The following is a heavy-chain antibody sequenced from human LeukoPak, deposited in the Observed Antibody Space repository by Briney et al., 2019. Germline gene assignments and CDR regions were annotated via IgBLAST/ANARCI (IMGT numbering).Heavy chain of an antibody. J-gene: IGHJ3*02. CDR2: INPNSGGT. D-gene: IGHD2-2*01. V-gene: IGHV1-2*06. CDR1: GYTFTGYY. CDR3: ARDCSSTSCHHDAFDI. Sequence: ASVKVSCKASGYTFTGYYMHWVRQAPGQGLEWMGRINPNSGGTNYAQKFQGRVTMTRDTSTSTAYMELSRLRSDDTAVYYCARDCSSTSCHHDAFDIWGQGTMVTVSS.